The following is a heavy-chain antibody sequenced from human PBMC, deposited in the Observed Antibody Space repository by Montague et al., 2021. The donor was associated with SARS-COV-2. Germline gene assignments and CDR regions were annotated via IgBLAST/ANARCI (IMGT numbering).Heavy chain of an antibody. CDR2: IYDSGST. V-gene: IGHV4-59*02. Sequence: SETLSLTCIVSGSSVRSYYWSWIRQPPGKGLEWIGYIYDSGSTNYNPSLKSRATISVDTSKNQFSLKLSSATAADMAVYYCARENTVTTFGGPYYIDSWGQGTLVTVSA. CDR3: ARENTVTTFGGPYYIDS. J-gene: IGHJ4*02. D-gene: IGHD4-17*01. CDR1: GSSVRSYY.